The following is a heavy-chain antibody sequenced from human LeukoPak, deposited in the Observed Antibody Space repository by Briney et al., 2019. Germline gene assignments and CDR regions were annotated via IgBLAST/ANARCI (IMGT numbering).Heavy chain of an antibody. Sequence: GSSLRLSCAASGVPFSGSGMHWGRQAPGQGLEWVAIIWYDGSNQYYADSVKGRFTISRDNSKNTVDLQMNSLRAEDTALYYCAKDGDEYYYDSSGYYGDYWGQGTLVTVSS. J-gene: IGHJ4*02. CDR2: IWYDGSNQ. D-gene: IGHD3-22*01. CDR3: AKDGDEYYYDSSGYYGDY. V-gene: IGHV3-33*06. CDR1: GVPFSGSG.